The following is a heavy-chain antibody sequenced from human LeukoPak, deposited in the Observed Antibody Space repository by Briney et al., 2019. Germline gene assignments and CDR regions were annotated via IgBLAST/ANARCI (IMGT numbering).Heavy chain of an antibody. CDR1: GGSISAYY. J-gene: IGHJ6*03. Sequence: SETLSLTCTVSGGSISAYYWSWIRQPAGKGLEWIGRIYTSGSTNYNPSLKSRVTMSLDTSKNQFSLKLRSVTAADTALYYCARGIYCSGTTCYYYYYYMDVWGKATTVTVSS. D-gene: IGHD2-2*01. CDR3: ARGIYCSGTTCYYYYYYMDV. V-gene: IGHV4-4*07. CDR2: IYTSGST.